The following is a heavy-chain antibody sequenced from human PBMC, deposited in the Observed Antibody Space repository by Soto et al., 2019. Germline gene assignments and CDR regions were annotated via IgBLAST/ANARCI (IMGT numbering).Heavy chain of an antibody. V-gene: IGHV3-23*01. Sequence: EVQLLESGGGLVQPGGSLRLSCAASGFTFSSYAMSWVRQAPGKGLEWVSAISGSGGSTYYADSVKGRFTISRDNSKNTLYLQMNSLRAEDTAVYYCAKDRPRIQLWPGTGQGVDYWGQGTLVTVSS. D-gene: IGHD5-18*01. CDR3: AKDRPRIQLWPGTGQGVDY. CDR2: ISGSGGST. J-gene: IGHJ4*02. CDR1: GFTFSSYA.